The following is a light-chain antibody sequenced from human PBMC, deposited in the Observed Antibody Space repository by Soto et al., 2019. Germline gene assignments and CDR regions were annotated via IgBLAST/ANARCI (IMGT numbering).Light chain of an antibody. CDR2: DTS. CDR1: QNIRNN. Sequence: EIVMTQSPATLSVSPGESATLSCRSSQNIRNNLAWYQQKPGQAPRLLFSDTSTRATTVPARFSGSGSGTDFTLTISRLEPEDFAVYYCQQYGSSPLTFGGGIKVDI. CDR3: QQYGSSPLT. J-gene: IGKJ4*01. V-gene: IGKV3-20*01.